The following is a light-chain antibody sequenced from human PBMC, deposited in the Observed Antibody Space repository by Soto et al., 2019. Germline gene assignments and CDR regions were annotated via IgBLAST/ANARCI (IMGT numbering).Light chain of an antibody. V-gene: IGKV3-15*01. CDR1: QSVSGN. Sequence: EIVMTQSPATLSVSPGERATLSCRASQSVSGNLAWYQQKPGQATRLLIYGASTRATGIPARFSSSGSGTKFTHTISSLQSEDFVVYYCQQYNNWPPITFGQGTRLEIK. J-gene: IGKJ5*01. CDR2: GAS. CDR3: QQYNNWPPIT.